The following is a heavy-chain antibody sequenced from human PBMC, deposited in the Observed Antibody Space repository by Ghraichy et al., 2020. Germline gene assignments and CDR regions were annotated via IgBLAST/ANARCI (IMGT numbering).Heavy chain of an antibody. V-gene: IGHV4-4*09. D-gene: IGHD4/OR15-4a*01. CDR2: IYTSGST. J-gene: IGHJ3*02. Sequence: SETLSLTCTVSGGSISSYYWSWIRQPPGKGLEWIGYIYTSGSTNYNPSLKSRVTISVDTSKNQFSLKLSSVTAADTAVYYCARPMGLLNTHRSIGAFDIWGQGTMVTVSS. CDR3: ARPMGLLNTHRSIGAFDI. CDR1: GGSISSYY.